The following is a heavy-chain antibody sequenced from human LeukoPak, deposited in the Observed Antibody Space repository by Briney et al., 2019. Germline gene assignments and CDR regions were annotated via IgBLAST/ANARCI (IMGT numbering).Heavy chain of an antibody. J-gene: IGHJ2*01. CDR3: AKHYSDGITWYFDL. CDR1: GFTFSSYV. Sequence: PGGSLRLSCAASGFTFSSYVMTWVRQAPGQGLEWVSGISGSGGSKYYADSVKGRFTLSRDNSKNTLYLQMNGLRAEDTAVYYCAKHYSDGITWYFDLWGRGTLVTVSS. V-gene: IGHV3-23*01. CDR2: ISGSGGSK. D-gene: IGHD3-22*01.